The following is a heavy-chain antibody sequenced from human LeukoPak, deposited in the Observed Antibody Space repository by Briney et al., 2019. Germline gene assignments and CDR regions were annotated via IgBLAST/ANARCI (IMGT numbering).Heavy chain of an antibody. CDR3: AKDAQRGFDFSNSLGS. CDR1: GFTFSHYG. Sequence: PGGSLRLSCATSGFTFSHYGMHWVRQAPGKGLEWVAVIWSDGTDKYYGDSVKGRFTISRDNSKKTVYLQMNSLRVEDTAVYYCAKDAQRGFDFSNSLGSWGQGTLVTVSS. D-gene: IGHD4-11*01. CDR2: IWSDGTDK. J-gene: IGHJ4*02. V-gene: IGHV3-33*06.